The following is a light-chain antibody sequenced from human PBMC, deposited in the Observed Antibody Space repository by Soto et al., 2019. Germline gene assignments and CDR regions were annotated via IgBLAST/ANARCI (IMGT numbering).Light chain of an antibody. Sequence: QSVLTQPPSVSGAPGQRVTISCAGTSSNIGAGYDVHWYQQVPGAAPKLLIYGNINRPSGVPDRFSGSNSGASSSLAITGLQVEDEADYYCQAYDYSLSGYVFGGGTQLTVL. V-gene: IGLV1-40*01. CDR1: SSNIGAGYD. CDR3: QAYDYSLSGYV. J-gene: IGLJ7*01. CDR2: GNI.